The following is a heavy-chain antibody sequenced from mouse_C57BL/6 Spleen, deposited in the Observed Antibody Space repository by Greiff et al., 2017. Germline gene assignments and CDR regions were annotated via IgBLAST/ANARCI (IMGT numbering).Heavy chain of an antibody. CDR2: IYPGRGST. J-gene: IGHJ1*03. CDR1: GYTFTSYW. CDR3: ARGTTVVDWYFDV. V-gene: IGHV1-55*01. D-gene: IGHD1-1*01. Sequence: VQLQQPGAELVKPGASVKMSCKASGYTFTSYWITWVKQRPGQGLEWIGDIYPGRGSTNYNEKFKSKATLTVDPSSSTAYMQLSSLTSEDSAVYYCARGTTVVDWYFDVWGTGTTVTVSS.